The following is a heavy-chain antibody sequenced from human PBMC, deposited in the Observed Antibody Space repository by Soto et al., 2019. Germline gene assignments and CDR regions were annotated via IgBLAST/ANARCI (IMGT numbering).Heavy chain of an antibody. CDR2: IFHTGGA. D-gene: IGHD7-27*01. Sequence: ASETLSLTCAVSGASVSSGPYSWGWIRQPPGGGLEWIGYIFHTGGAYYNPSLKSRAVVSLDRTKNHVSLSLASVTAADTATYYCAKLGDCRPGACYPNWFDPWGQGTLVTVSS. V-gene: IGHV4-30-2*01. CDR3: AKLGDCRPGACYPNWFDP. J-gene: IGHJ5*02. CDR1: GASVSSGPYS.